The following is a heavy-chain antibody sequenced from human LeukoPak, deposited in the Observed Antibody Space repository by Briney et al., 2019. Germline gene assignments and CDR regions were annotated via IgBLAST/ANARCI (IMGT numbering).Heavy chain of an antibody. J-gene: IGHJ4*02. Sequence: AGGSLRLSCAASGFTFSSYGMHWVRQAPGKGLEWVAVISYDGSNKYYADSVKGRFTISRDNSKNTLYLQMNSLRAEDTAVYYCAKDQGGQSLRGQGTLVTVSS. CDR3: AKDQGGQSL. D-gene: IGHD2-15*01. V-gene: IGHV3-30*18. CDR1: GFTFSSYG. CDR2: ISYDGSNK.